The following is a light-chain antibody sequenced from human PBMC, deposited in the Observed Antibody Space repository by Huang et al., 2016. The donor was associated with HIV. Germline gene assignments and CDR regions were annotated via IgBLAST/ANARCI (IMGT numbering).Light chain of an antibody. Sequence: DIQLTQSPSSLSASVGDRVTITCRASQGISNYLSWFQQKPGKAPKSLMYAASNLQSGVPSNFSGSGFGTDFTLTISNLQPEDFATYYCQQYNRYPYTFGQGTKLEIK. CDR2: AAS. CDR3: QQYNRYPYT. V-gene: IGKV1-16*02. J-gene: IGKJ2*01. CDR1: QGISNY.